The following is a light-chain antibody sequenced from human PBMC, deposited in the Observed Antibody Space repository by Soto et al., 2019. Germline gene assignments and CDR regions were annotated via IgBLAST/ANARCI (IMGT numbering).Light chain of an antibody. J-gene: IGKJ1*01. CDR1: QSVFSSY. Sequence: EIMLKQSPGTLSLSPGERATLSCRASQSVFSSYLAWYQQKPGQAPRLLIYGASSRATGIPDRFSGSGSGTEFTLTISSLHSEDFGVYYCQQYDNWWTFGQGTKVDIK. CDR3: QQYDNWWT. V-gene: IGKV3-20*01. CDR2: GAS.